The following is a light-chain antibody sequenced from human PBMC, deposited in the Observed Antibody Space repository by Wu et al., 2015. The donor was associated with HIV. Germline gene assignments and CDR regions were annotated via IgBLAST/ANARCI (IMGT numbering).Light chain of an antibody. CDR2: RTS. V-gene: IGKV1-13*02. CDR1: QGFSSA. J-gene: IGKJ4*01. Sequence: AGQLTRSPSSPSASIGDRVTITCRASQGFSSALAWYQQQPGKPPKLLIYRTSTLGSGVPSRFSGSVSETDFTLTISNLQPEDFATYYCQQFNRYLIFGGGTKVEI. CDR3: QQFNRYLI.